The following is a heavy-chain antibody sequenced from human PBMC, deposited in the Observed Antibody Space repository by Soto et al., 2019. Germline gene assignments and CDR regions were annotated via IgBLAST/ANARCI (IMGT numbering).Heavy chain of an antibody. CDR3: LNYYEGHSDYYYYGMDV. CDR1: GGSFSGYY. J-gene: IGHJ6*02. D-gene: IGHD3-22*01. V-gene: IGHV4-34*01. CDR2: INHSGST. Sequence: SETLSLTCAVYGGSFSGYYWSWIRQPPGEGLEWIGEINHSGSTNYNPSLKSRVTISVDTSKNQFSLKLSSVTAADTAVYYCLNYYEGHSDYYYYGMDVWGQGTTVTVSS.